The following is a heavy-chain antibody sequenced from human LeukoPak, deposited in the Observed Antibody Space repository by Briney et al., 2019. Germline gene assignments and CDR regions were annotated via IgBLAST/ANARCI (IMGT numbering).Heavy chain of an antibody. CDR3: ARAGYSSGTWRPPMNDY. J-gene: IGHJ4*02. CDR1: GGTFRSYA. Sequence: ASVKVSCKASGGTFRSYAINWVRQASGQGLEWMGGIIPIFDTANNAQKLQGRVTMTTDTSTSTAYMELRSLRSDDTAVYYCARAGYSSGTWRPPMNDYWGQGTLVTVSS. CDR2: IIPIFDTA. D-gene: IGHD6-19*01. V-gene: IGHV1-69*05.